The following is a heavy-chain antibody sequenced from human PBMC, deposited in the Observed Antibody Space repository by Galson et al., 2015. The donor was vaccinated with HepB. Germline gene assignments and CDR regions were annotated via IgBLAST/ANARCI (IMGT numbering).Heavy chain of an antibody. CDR2: IDWDDDK. CDR3: ARSLTYYYDSSGYYVDYFSAHAFDI. V-gene: IGHV2-70*04. J-gene: IGHJ3*02. D-gene: IGHD3-22*01. Sequence: PALVKPTQTLTLTCTFSGFSLSTSGMRVSWIRQPPGKALEWLARIDWDDDKFYSTSLKTRLTISKDTSKNQVVLTMTNMDPVDTATYYCARSLTYYYDSSGYYVDYFSAHAFDIWGQGTMVTVSS. CDR1: GFSLSTSGMR.